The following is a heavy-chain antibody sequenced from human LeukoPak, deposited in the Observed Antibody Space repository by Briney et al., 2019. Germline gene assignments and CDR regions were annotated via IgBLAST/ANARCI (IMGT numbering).Heavy chain of an antibody. CDR2: INHSGST. Sequence: SETLSLTCAVHGGSFSGYYWSWIRQPPGKGLEWIGEINHSGSTNYNPSLKSRVTISVDTSKNQFSLKLSSVTAADTAVYYCARGRQWLDYFDYWGQGTLVTVSS. D-gene: IGHD6-19*01. CDR1: GGSFSGYY. J-gene: IGHJ4*02. V-gene: IGHV4-34*01. CDR3: ARGRQWLDYFDY.